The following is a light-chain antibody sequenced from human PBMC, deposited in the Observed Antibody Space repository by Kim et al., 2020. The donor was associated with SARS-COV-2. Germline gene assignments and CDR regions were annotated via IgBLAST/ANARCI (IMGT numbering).Light chain of an antibody. J-gene: IGLJ2*01. Sequence: ALGKQGRIKCQGESRRTYYESWYQQKPGQAPVLVIYGKNNRPSGIPDRFSGSSSGNTASLTITGAQAEDEADYYCKSRDSSGNLLVFGGGTQLTVL. V-gene: IGLV3-19*01. CDR2: GKN. CDR3: KSRDSSGNLLV. CDR1: SRRTYY.